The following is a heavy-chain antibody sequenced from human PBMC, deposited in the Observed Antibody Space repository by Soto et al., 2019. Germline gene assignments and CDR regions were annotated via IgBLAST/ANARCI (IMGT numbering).Heavy chain of an antibody. CDR3: AXRRIAARQYYYYYGMDV. Sequence: GESLKISCKGSGYSFTIYWIGWVRQMPGKGLEWMGIIYPGDSDTRYSPSFQGQVTTSADKSISTAYLQWSSLKASDTAMYYCAXRRIAARQYYYYYGMDVWGQGTTVTVSS. CDR2: IYPGDSDT. V-gene: IGHV5-51*01. J-gene: IGHJ6*02. CDR1: GYSFTIYW. D-gene: IGHD6-6*01.